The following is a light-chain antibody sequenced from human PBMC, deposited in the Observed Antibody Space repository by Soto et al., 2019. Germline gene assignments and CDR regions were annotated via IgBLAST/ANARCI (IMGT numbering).Light chain of an antibody. J-gene: IGKJ1*01. CDR1: QSISSY. CDR3: QQYNSYPRT. CDR2: KAS. Sequence: DIQMTQSPSSLSASVGDRVTITCRAGQSISSYLNWYQQKPGKAPKLLIYKASSLESGVPSRFSGSGSGTEFTLTISSLQPDDFATYYCQQYNSYPRTFGQGTKVDIK. V-gene: IGKV1-5*03.